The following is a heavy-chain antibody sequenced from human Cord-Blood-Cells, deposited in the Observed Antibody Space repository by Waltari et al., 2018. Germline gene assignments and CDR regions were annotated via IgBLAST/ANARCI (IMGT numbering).Heavy chain of an antibody. CDR2: IYTSGST. J-gene: IGHJ6*03. Sequence: QVQLQESGPGLVKPSETLSLTCTVSGGSISSYYWSWIRQPAGQGLEWIGRIYTSGSTNYNPALKSRVTMSVDTSKNQFSLKLSSVTAADTAVYYCARDLRDIVVVPAAIRENYYYYMDVWGKGTTVTVSS. CDR3: ARDLRDIVVVPAAIRENYYYYMDV. CDR1: GGSISSYY. D-gene: IGHD2-2*01. V-gene: IGHV4-4*07.